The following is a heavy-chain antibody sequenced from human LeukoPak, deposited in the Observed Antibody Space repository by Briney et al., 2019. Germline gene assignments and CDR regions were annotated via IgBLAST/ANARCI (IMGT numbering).Heavy chain of an antibody. CDR1: GYSFTSYW. CDR3: ARHGTGDLIDY. V-gene: IGHV5-51*01. CDR2: LYPGAPAT. D-gene: IGHD7-27*01. Sequence: VESLKISFKGPGYSFTSYWIRWVRQMPGKGLELMGILYPGAPATSYSPSSPAQATTSADKSSSTAYLQSRRLKASDTAMYYCARHGTGDLIDYWGQGTLVTVSS. J-gene: IGHJ4*02.